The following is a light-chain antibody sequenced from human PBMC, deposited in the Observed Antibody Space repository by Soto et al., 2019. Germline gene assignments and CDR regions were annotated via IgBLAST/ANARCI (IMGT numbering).Light chain of an antibody. CDR3: QQYTDWPRT. V-gene: IGKV3-15*01. CDR1: QTINAN. Sequence: EIVMTQSPATLSVSPGEGVTLSCRASQTINANLAWYQQRPGQAPRLLIYGASGRATGTPARFSGSGSGTEFTLTISSLQSEDFGVYFCQQYTDWPRTFGLGTKVETK. J-gene: IGKJ1*01. CDR2: GAS.